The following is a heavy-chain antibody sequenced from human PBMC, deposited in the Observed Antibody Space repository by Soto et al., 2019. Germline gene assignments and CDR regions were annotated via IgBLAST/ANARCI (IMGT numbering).Heavy chain of an antibody. CDR3: ARAYCSGGTCPPNGTL. D-gene: IGHD2-15*01. Sequence: QVQLVESGGGVVQPGGSLRLSCTASGLTFSSFAMHWVRQAPGKGLAWLGLMSYDVSKTYYADSVKGRFTISRDNSEDTLYLQMNSVRREDTPVYFCARAYCSGGTCPPNGTLWGQGTLVIMSS. V-gene: IGHV3-30-3*01. CDR2: MSYDVSKT. CDR1: GLTFSSFA. J-gene: IGHJ4*02.